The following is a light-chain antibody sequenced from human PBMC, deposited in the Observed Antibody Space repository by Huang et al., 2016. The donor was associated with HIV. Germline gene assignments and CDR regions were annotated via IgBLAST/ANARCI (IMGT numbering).Light chain of an antibody. J-gene: IGKJ4*01. CDR2: AAS. Sequence: IQMTQSPSSLSASVGDRVTITCRASQSISSYLNWYQQKPGKAPKLLIYAASSLQSGVPSRFSGSGSGTDFTLTISSLQPEDFATYYCQQSFSPLTCGGGTNVEIK. V-gene: IGKV1-39*01. CDR3: QQSFSPLT. CDR1: QSISSY.